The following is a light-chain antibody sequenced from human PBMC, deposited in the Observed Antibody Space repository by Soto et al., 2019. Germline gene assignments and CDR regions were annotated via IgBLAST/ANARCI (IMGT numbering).Light chain of an antibody. CDR3: QQYYDWPIT. J-gene: IGKJ5*01. V-gene: IGKV3-15*01. CDR2: AAS. Sequence: DIVLTQSSATLTIYPNERAPLFCMASRCIRTLLAWYQQKPGQAPRLLIYAASTRAAGIPARFSGSGSGTDFALTISSLQSEDFAIYYCQQYYDWPITFGQGTRLEIK. CDR1: RCIRTL.